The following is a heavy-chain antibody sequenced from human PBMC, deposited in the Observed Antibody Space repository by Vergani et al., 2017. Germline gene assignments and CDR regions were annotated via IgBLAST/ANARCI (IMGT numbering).Heavy chain of an antibody. J-gene: IGHJ4*02. Sequence: QVQLQESGPGLVRPSETLSLTCTVSGGSLSGYYWNWIRQTPGEGLEWIGYVEDSGYFNYNPSLKTRDSMSSDTSNNQFSLMLSSVTVADTAVYYCARSIVSRNPPDYFDNWGQGTLVTVSS. V-gene: IGHV4-59*01. CDR1: GGSLSGYY. D-gene: IGHD1-14*01. CDR2: VEDSGYF. CDR3: ARSIVSRNPPDYFDN.